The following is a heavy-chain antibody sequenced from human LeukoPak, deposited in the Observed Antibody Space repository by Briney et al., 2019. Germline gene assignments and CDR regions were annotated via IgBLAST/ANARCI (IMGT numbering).Heavy chain of an antibody. Sequence: PGGSLRLSCAASGFTFSSYAMSWVRQAPGKGLEWVSAISGSGGSTYYADSVKGRFTISRDNSKNTLYLQMNSLRAEDTAVYYCARPEDYGGNFYFDYWGQGTLVTVSS. CDR3: ARPEDYGGNFYFDY. CDR1: GFTFSSYA. V-gene: IGHV3-23*01. D-gene: IGHD4-23*01. CDR2: ISGSGGST. J-gene: IGHJ4*02.